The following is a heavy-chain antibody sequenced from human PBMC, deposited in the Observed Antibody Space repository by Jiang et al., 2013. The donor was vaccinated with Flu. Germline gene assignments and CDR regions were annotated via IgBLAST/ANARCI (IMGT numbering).Heavy chain of an antibody. Sequence: AASGFTFSGYTMNWVRQAPGKGLEWVSAISGRGDRTYYADSVRGRFTISRDSSENTLYLQMNSLRAEDAAVYYCGRDGYNSGSFHGRFFDYWGQGTLVTVSS. V-gene: IGHV3-23*01. CDR3: GRDGYNSGSFHGRFFDY. CDR2: ISGRGDRT. CDR1: GFTFSGYT. J-gene: IGHJ4*02. D-gene: IGHD5-18*01.